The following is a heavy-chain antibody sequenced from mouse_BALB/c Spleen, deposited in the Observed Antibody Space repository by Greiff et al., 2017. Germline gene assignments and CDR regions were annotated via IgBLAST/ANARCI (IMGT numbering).Heavy chain of an antibody. Sequence: EVHLVESGPSLVKPSQTLSLTCSVTGDSITSGYWNWIRKFPGNKLEYMGYISYSGSTYYNPSLKSRISITRDTSKNQYYLQLNSVTTEDTATYYCARYYDYDGYYAMDYWGQGTSVTVSS. V-gene: IGHV3-8*02. CDR2: ISYSGST. D-gene: IGHD2-4*01. CDR1: GDSITSGY. J-gene: IGHJ4*01. CDR3: ARYYDYDGYYAMDY.